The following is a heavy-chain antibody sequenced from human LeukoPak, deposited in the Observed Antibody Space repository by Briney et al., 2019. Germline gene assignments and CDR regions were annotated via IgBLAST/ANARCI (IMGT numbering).Heavy chain of an antibody. Sequence: GGSLRLSCAASGFTFSSYAMSWVRQAPGKGLEWVAFIRYDGSNKYYADSVKGRFTISRDNSKNTLYLQMNSLRAEDTAVYYCAKDLGSSGRNYMDVWGKGTTVTISS. CDR2: IRYDGSNK. CDR1: GFTFSSYA. CDR3: AKDLGSSGRNYMDV. J-gene: IGHJ6*03. V-gene: IGHV3-30*02. D-gene: IGHD3-10*01.